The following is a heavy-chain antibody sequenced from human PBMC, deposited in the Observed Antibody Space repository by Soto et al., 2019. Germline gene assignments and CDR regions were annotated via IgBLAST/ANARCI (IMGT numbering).Heavy chain of an antibody. J-gene: IGHJ4*02. CDR3: ARGWGYDSTDYYYAY. V-gene: IGHV1-69*01. CDR1: GGSFNRHT. Sequence: QVQLVQSGAEVRKPGSSVRVSRKASGGSFNRHTIRWVRQAPGQGLEWMGGIIPIFGTANHAQKFQGRVTIIADESTSTVYMELSSLRSDDTAIYYCARGWGYDSTDYYYAYWGQGTLVIVSS. CDR2: IIPIFGTA. D-gene: IGHD3-22*01.